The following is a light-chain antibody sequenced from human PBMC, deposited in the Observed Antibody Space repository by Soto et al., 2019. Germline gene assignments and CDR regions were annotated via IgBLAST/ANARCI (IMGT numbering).Light chain of an antibody. J-gene: IGLJ2*01. CDR2: DVS. CDR1: SSDVGIYNY. CDR3: SSYTSTSTPYVV. Sequence: QSVLTQPASVSGSPGQSITISCTGASSDVGIYNYVSWYQQHPGKAPKLMIYDVSNRPSGISNRFSGSKSGNTASLTISGLQAEDEADYYCSSYTSTSTPYVVFGGGTKLTVL. V-gene: IGLV2-14*01.